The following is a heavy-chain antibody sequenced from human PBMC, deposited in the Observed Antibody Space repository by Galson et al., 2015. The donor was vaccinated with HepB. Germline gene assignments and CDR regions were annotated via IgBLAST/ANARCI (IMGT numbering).Heavy chain of an antibody. J-gene: IGHJ4*02. V-gene: IGHV3-23*01. D-gene: IGHD3-10*01. CDR3: AKGPRDTSFLWSGAY. CDR1: GFTFRDYD. Sequence: SLRLSCAASGFTFRDYDMSWVRQTPGKGLEWVSGLTPRGETTYYADSVRGRFTISRDNSKNTLYLQMHSLRAEDTAFYYCAKGPRDTSFLWSGAYWGQGTPVTVSS. CDR2: LTPRGETT.